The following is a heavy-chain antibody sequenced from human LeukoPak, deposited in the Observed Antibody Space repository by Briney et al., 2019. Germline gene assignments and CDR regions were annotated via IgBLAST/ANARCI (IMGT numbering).Heavy chain of an antibody. V-gene: IGHV4-59*01. CDR2: IYYSGST. D-gene: IGHD5-12*01. CDR3: ARDGYSGNDGL. Sequence: ETLSLTCTVSGGSINSYYWSWIRQPPGKGLEWIGYIYYSGSTKYNPSLKSRVTISVDTSKNQFSLKLSSVTAADTAVYYCARDGYSGNDGLWGQGSLVTVSS. J-gene: IGHJ4*02. CDR1: GGSINSYY.